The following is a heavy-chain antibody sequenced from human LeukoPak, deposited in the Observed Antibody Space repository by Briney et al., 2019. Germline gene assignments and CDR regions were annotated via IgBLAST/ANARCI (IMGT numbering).Heavy chain of an antibody. Sequence: GGSLRLSCAASRFSFSSYWVSWVRQAPGKGLEWVANIKQDGSEKYYVDSVKGRFSISRDNAKNSLYLQMNSLRADDTAIYYCARIPAGVATRRGKLSHYYYYMDVWGKGTTVTVSS. CDR1: RFSFSSYW. CDR2: IKQDGSEK. V-gene: IGHV3-7*01. J-gene: IGHJ6*03. CDR3: ARIPAGVATRRGKLSHYYYYMDV. D-gene: IGHD2-15*01.